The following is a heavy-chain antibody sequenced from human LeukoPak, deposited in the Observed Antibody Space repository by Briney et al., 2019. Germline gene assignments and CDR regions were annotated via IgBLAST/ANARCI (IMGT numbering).Heavy chain of an antibody. D-gene: IGHD3-10*01. J-gene: IGHJ4*02. CDR3: VLRGGSGSYFNFDY. CDR1: GYTFTGYY. Sequence: ASVKVSCKASGYTFTGYYMHWMRQAPGQGLEWMGWINPNSGGTNYAQKFQGRVTMTRDTSISTAYMELSRLRSDDTAVYYCVLRGGSGSYFNFDYWGQGTLVTASS. CDR2: INPNSGGT. V-gene: IGHV1-2*02.